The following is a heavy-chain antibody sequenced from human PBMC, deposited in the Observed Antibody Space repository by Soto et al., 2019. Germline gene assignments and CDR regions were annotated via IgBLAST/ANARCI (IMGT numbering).Heavy chain of an antibody. D-gene: IGHD6-19*01. J-gene: IGHJ6*02. CDR1: GGSFSGYY. V-gene: IGHV4-34*01. CDR2: INHSGST. Sequence: PSETLSLTCAVYGGSFSGYYWSWIRQPPGKGLEWIGEINHSGSTNYNPSLKSRVTISVDTSKNQFSLKLSSVTAADTAVYYCARGLRIIGAVAANYYYYGMDVWGQGTTVTVSS. CDR3: ARGLRIIGAVAANYYYYGMDV.